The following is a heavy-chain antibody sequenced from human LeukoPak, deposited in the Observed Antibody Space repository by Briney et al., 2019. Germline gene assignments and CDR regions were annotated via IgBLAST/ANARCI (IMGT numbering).Heavy chain of an antibody. Sequence: GGSLRLSCAASGFTFSSYWMSWVRQAPGKGLEWVATIKQDGSDKYYVDSVKGRFTISRDNAKNSLSLQMNSLRAEDTALYYCARDKAVGATYFDYWGQGTLVTVSS. CDR2: IKQDGSDK. CDR3: ARDKAVGATYFDY. CDR1: GFTFSSYW. D-gene: IGHD1-26*01. J-gene: IGHJ4*02. V-gene: IGHV3-7*01.